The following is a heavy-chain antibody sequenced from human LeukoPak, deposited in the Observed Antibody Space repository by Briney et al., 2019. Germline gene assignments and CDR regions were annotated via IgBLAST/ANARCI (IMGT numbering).Heavy chain of an antibody. V-gene: IGHV1-46*01. Sequence: ASVKVSYKASGYTFTSYYIHWVRQAPGQGRECMGIINPNGGSTTYAQKFHGRITMTRDMSTSTVYMELSSLRSEDTAMYYCARGSRYFDYWGQGTLVTVSS. CDR3: ARGSRYFDY. CDR2: INPNGGST. J-gene: IGHJ4*02. D-gene: IGHD1-26*01. CDR1: GYTFTSYY.